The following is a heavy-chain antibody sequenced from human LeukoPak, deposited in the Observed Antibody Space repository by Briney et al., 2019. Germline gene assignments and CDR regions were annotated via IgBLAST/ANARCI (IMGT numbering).Heavy chain of an antibody. CDR1: GYTFTSNY. J-gene: IGHJ4*02. Sequence: GASVKVSCKAFGYTFTSNYMHWVRQAPGQGPEWMGVISPSGGSTTYAQKFQGRVTMTEDTSTDTAYMELSSLRSEDTAVYYCATADAPTLITMIVVGLNYWGQGTLVTVSS. V-gene: IGHV1-46*01. CDR3: ATADAPTLITMIVVGLNY. CDR2: ISPSGGST. D-gene: IGHD3-22*01.